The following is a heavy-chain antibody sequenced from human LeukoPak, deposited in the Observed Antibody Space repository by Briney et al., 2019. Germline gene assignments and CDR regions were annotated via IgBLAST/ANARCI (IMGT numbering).Heavy chain of an antibody. CDR1: GGSITSYY. V-gene: IGHV4-59*01. CDR3: ARTLTFGGVIVSPYFDY. Sequence: SETLSLTCTVSGGSITSYYWSWIRQPPGKGLEWIGYIYYSGSTNYNPSLKSRVTISVDTSKNQFSLKLSSVTAADTAVYYCARTLTFGGVIVSPYFDYWGQGTLVTVSS. J-gene: IGHJ4*02. CDR2: IYYSGST. D-gene: IGHD3-16*02.